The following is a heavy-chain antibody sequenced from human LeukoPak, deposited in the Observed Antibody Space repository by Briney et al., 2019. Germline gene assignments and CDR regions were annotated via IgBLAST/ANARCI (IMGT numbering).Heavy chain of an antibody. Sequence: GASVKVSCKVSGYTFTELYMHWVRQAPGQGLEWMGCFDPEDGETMYAQKFQGRVTMTEDTSTDTAYMELSSLRSEDTAVYYCATTRSGWYFYFDYWGQGTLVTVSS. CDR3: ATTRSGWYFYFDY. J-gene: IGHJ4*02. CDR1: GYTFTELY. CDR2: FDPEDGET. V-gene: IGHV1-24*01. D-gene: IGHD6-19*01.